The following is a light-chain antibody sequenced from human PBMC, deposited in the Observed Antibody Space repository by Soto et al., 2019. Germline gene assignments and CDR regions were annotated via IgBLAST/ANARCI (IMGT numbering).Light chain of an antibody. CDR1: SSNIGAGYD. J-gene: IGLJ2*01. Sequence: QSVLTQPPSVSGAPGQRVTISCTGSSSNIGAGYDGHWYQQLPGTAPKLLVYGHTNRPSGVPDRFSGSKSGTSASLAITGLQAEDEADYYCQSYDSSLSAVVFGGGTKLTVL. CDR3: QSYDSSLSAVV. V-gene: IGLV1-40*01. CDR2: GHT.